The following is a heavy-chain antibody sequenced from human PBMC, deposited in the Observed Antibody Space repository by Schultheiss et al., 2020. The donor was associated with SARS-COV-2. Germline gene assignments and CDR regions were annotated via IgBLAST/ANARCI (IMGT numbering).Heavy chain of an antibody. CDR3: ASGVRVATPIGYYYYGMDV. V-gene: IGHV4-34*01. J-gene: IGHJ6*02. CDR2: INHSGST. Sequence: SETLSLTCAVYGGSFSDYCWTWIRQPPGKGLEWIGEINHSGSTNYNPSLKSRVTISVDTSKNQFSLKLSSVTAADTAVYYCASGVRVATPIGYYYYGMDVWGQGTTVTVSS. CDR1: GGSFSDYC. D-gene: IGHD5-12*01.